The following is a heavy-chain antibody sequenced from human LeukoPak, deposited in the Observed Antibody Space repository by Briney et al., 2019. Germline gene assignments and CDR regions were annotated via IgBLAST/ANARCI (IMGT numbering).Heavy chain of an antibody. CDR3: ARGSGWLRYNWFDP. J-gene: IGHJ5*02. Sequence: SETLSLTCTVSGGSISSYHWSWIRQPPGKGLECIGYIYYSGSTKYNPSLKSRVTISVDTSKNQFSLKLSSVTAADTAVYYCARGSGWLRYNWFDPWGQGTLVTVSS. CDR1: GGSISSYH. D-gene: IGHD5-12*01. V-gene: IGHV4-59*08. CDR2: IYYSGST.